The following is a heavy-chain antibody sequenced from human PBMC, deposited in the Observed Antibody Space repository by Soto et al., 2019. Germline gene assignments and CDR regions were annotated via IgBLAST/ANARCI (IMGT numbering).Heavy chain of an antibody. V-gene: IGHV3-23*01. Sequence: PVVSLILSCSASGFTFSNCVITWFRQAPGNGLEWVSGISASYGRTYYADSFKCRLTISIDNSNTLYLQMNSLRAEDTAVYYCEKDAFWSGYYLWGQRTLVTVSS. D-gene: IGHD3-3*01. CDR2: ISASYGRT. CDR1: GFTFSNCV. J-gene: IGHJ4*02. CDR3: EKDAFWSGYYL.